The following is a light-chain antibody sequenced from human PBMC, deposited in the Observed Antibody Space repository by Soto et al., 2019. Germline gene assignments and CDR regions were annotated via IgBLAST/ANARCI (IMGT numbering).Light chain of an antibody. Sequence: DIPMTQSPSSLSASLGDRVTITCRASQDISVYLAWFQQKPGKVPKLLIYAASTLQSGVPSRFSGSGSGTEFTLTISSLQPEDVATYYCQKYNSAPLTFGGGTKVEIK. J-gene: IGKJ4*01. CDR2: AAS. CDR3: QKYNSAPLT. V-gene: IGKV1-27*01. CDR1: QDISVY.